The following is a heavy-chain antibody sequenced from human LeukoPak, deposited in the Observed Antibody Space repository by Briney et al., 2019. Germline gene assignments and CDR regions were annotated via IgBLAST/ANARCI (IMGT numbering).Heavy chain of an antibody. D-gene: IGHD1-26*01. Sequence: GGSLRLSCAASGFTFSSYAMNWVRQAPGKGLEWVSAINSGGVNTYYANSVKGRFTISRDNSKNTLYLQMNSLRAEDTAVYYCAKDTTHSGSYGIDYWGQGTLVIVSS. V-gene: IGHV3-23*01. CDR2: INSGGVNT. CDR1: GFTFSSYA. CDR3: AKDTTHSGSYGIDY. J-gene: IGHJ4*02.